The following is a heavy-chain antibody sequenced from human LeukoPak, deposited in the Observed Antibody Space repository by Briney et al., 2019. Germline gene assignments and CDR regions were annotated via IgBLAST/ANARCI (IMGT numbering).Heavy chain of an antibody. V-gene: IGHV3-21*01. J-gene: IGHJ4*02. D-gene: IGHD1-26*01. Sequence: GGSLRLSCAASGFTFNTYSMNWVRQAPGKGLEWVSFISSRSNDIYYADSVKGRFIISRDNAKNSLYLQMNSLRAEDTAVYYCVRDLGGRSGHWGQGTLVTVSS. CDR3: VRDLGGRSGH. CDR2: ISSRSNDI. CDR1: GFTFNTYS.